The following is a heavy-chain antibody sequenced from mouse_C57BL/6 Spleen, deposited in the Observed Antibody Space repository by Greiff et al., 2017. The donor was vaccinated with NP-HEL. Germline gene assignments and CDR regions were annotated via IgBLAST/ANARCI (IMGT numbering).Heavy chain of an antibody. CDR2: INPYNGGT. J-gene: IGHJ2*01. CDR1: GYTFTDYY. D-gene: IGHD1-1*01. CDR3: ARSGTTVVACDY. Sequence: VQLQQSGPVLVKPGASVKMSCKASGYTFTDYYMNWVKQSHGKSLEWIGVINPYNGGTSYNQKFKGKATLTVDKSSSTAYMELNSLTSEDSAVYYCARSGTTVVACDYWGQGTTLTVSS. V-gene: IGHV1-19*01.